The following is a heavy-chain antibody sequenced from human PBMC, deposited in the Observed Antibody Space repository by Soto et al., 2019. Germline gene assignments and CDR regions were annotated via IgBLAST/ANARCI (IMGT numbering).Heavy chain of an antibody. V-gene: IGHV1-3*01. D-gene: IGHD3-22*01. CDR1: GCTFRSYA. J-gene: IGHJ4*02. Sequence: ASVKVSCKASGCTFRSYAMNWVRQAPGQRLEWMGWIIAGNGKTKYSRKFQGRVTITRDTSASTAYMELSSLRSEDTAVYYCARDSPPYTYYYDSSGLAPFDYWGQGTLVTVSS. CDR2: IIAGNGKT. CDR3: ARDSPPYTYYYDSSGLAPFDY.